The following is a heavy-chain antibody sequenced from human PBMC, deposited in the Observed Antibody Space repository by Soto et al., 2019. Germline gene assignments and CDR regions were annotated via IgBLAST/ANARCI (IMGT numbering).Heavy chain of an antibody. D-gene: IGHD3-3*01. CDR3: ARDRKTYYDFWSGYPPFDY. J-gene: IGHJ4*02. CDR2: ISAYNGNT. Sequence: QVQLVQSGAEVKKPGASVKVSCKASGYTFTSYGISWVRQAPGQGLEWMGWISAYNGNTNYAQKLQGRVTMTTDTSTSTAYMELRSLRSYDTAVYYCARDRKTYYDFWSGYPPFDYWGQGTLVTFSS. V-gene: IGHV1-18*01. CDR1: GYTFTSYG.